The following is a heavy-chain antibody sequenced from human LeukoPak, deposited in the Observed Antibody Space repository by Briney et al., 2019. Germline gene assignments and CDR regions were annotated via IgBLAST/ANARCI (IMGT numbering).Heavy chain of an antibody. V-gene: IGHV3-23*01. Sequence: PGGSLRLSCAASGFTFSSYGMSWVRQAPGKGLEWVSAISGSGGSTYYADSVKGRFTISRDNAKRSVYLQMNSLGVEDTAVYYCARDIHSVAFDIWGQGTMVTVSS. CDR3: ARDIHSVAFDI. J-gene: IGHJ3*02. CDR1: GFTFSSYG. CDR2: ISGSGGST.